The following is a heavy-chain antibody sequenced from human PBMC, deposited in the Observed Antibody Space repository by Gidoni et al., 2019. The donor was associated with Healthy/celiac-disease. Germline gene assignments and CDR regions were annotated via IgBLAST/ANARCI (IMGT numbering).Heavy chain of an antibody. V-gene: IGHV4-39*01. CDR2: IYYSGST. J-gene: IGHJ6*02. CDR1: GGSISSSSYY. CDR3: ASCSNYDFWSGYWPYYYGMDV. Sequence: QLQLQESGPGLVKPSETLSLTCTVSGGSISSSSYYWGWIRQPPGKGLEWIGSIYYSGSTYYNPSLKSRVTISVDTSKNQFSLKLSSVTAADTAVYYCASCSNYDFWSGYWPYYYGMDVWGQGTTVTVSS. D-gene: IGHD3-3*01.